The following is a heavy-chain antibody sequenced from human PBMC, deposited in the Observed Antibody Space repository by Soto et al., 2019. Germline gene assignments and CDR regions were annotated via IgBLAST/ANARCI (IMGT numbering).Heavy chain of an antibody. V-gene: IGHV3-23*01. CDR2: ISGTGGT. D-gene: IGHD2-15*01. CDR3: AKDRRGAYCSGGICYSPDY. CDR1: GFTFSSHV. Sequence: EVQLWESGGGLVQPGGSLRLSCAVSGFTFSSHVMGWVRQAPGKGLEWVSAISGTGGTYYADSVKGRFTISRDNSKNALYLQMNNLRDEDTAVYYCAKDRRGAYCSGGICYSPDYWGQGTLVIVSS. J-gene: IGHJ4*02.